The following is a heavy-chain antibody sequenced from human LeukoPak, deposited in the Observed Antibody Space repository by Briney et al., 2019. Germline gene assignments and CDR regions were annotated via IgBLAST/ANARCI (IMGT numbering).Heavy chain of an antibody. Sequence: SETLSLTCVVSGDSVSSFHWNWIRQLPGKGLEWIGCLSYTGKTGYNPSLASRVTISLDTSKNQGFSLRLRSVTAADTAVYYCSEGYFEPFDHWGQGILVTVSS. CDR2: LSYTGKT. J-gene: IGHJ4*02. CDR3: SEGYFEPFDH. V-gene: IGHV4-59*02. CDR1: GDSVSSFH. D-gene: IGHD2/OR15-2a*01.